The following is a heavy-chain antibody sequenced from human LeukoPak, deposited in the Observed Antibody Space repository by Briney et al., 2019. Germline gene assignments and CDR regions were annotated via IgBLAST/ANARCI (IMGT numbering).Heavy chain of an antibody. CDR3: VRPSESWLGQGL. J-gene: IGHJ4*02. CDR1: GFTFRRNW. CDR2: INSDGSVT. V-gene: IGHV3-74*01. D-gene: IGHD6-25*01. Sequence: PRGSLRLSCAASGFTFRRNWMHWVRQAPGKGLVWVSRINSDGSVTDYADSVKGRFTISRDNGKKTLYLHMDSLRAEDTAVYYCVRPSESWLGQGLWGQGTLVTVSS.